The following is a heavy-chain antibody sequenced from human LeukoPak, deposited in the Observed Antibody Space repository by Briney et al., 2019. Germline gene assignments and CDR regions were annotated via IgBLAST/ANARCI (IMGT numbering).Heavy chain of an antibody. D-gene: IGHD3/OR15-3a*01. CDR3: ARRDWGYYYTMDV. V-gene: IGHV4-59*01. Sequence: SETLSLTCVVSGGSIGSYYWSWIRQPPGKGLEWIGYIYYSGTTNCNPSLKSRVTISLDTSKNQFSLKLSSVTAADTAVYYCARRDWGYYYTMDVWGQGTTVTVSS. J-gene: IGHJ6*02. CDR2: IYYSGTT. CDR1: GGSIGSYY.